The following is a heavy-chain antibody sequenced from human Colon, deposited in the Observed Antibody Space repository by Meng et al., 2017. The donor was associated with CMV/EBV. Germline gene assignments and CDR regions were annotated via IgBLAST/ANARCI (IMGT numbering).Heavy chain of an antibody. CDR1: GFSFSSYA. J-gene: IGHJ2*01. Sequence: AASGFSFSSYAMSWVRQAPGKGLEWVSGISGSGGLTDCTEFVKGRFTISRDNSKNTLYLQMNSLRAEDTALYYCAKLPGTNWYLDLWGRGTLVTVSS. CDR3: AKLPGTNWYLDL. CDR2: ISGSGGLT. V-gene: IGHV3-23*01.